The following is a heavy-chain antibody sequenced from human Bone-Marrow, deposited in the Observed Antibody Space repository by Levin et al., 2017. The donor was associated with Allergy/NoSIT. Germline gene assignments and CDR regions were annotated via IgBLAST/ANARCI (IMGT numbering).Heavy chain of an antibody. D-gene: IGHD3-10*01. CDR1: GYTFTSYW. CDR2: IDPTDSST. CDR3: AREVGRISGTYA. V-gene: IGHV5-10-1*01. J-gene: IGHJ5*02. Sequence: RGESLKISCQASGYTFTSYWISWVRQMPGKGLEWMGRIDPTDSSTSYSPSFQGHVTISVDKSLSTAYLQWSSLKASDTAMYYCAREVGRISGTYAWGQGTLVTVSS.